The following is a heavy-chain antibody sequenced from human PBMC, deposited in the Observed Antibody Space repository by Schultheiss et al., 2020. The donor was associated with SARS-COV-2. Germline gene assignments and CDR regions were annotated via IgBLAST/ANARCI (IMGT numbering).Heavy chain of an antibody. Sequence: SETLSLTCAVYGGSFSGYYWSWIRQPPGKGLEWIGSIYTSGSTNYNPSLKSRVTISVDTSKNQFSLKLSSVTAADTAVYYCARHAELRFLEWLLNDAFDIWGQGTMVTVSS. J-gene: IGHJ3*02. CDR1: GGSFSGYY. V-gene: IGHV4-34*01. CDR2: IYTSGST. CDR3: ARHAELRFLEWLLNDAFDI. D-gene: IGHD3-3*01.